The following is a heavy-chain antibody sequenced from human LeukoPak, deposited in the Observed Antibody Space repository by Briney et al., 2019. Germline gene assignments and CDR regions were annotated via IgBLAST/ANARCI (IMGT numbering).Heavy chain of an antibody. CDR2: IIPIFGTA. V-gene: IGHV1-69*13. Sequence: SVKVSCKASGGTFSSYAISWVRQAPGQGLEWMGGIIPIFGTANYAQKFQGRVTITADESTSTAYMELSSLRSEDTAVYYCARLNYYGSGSYYPFDYWGQGTLVTVSS. D-gene: IGHD3-10*01. CDR3: ARLNYYGSGSYYPFDY. CDR1: GGTFSSYA. J-gene: IGHJ4*02.